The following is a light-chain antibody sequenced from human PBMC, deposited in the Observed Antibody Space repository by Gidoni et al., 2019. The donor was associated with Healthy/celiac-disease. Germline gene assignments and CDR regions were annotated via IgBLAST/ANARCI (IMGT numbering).Light chain of an antibody. CDR1: QTVSSY. Sequence: EFVLTQSPATLSLSPGERATLSCRASQTVSSYLAWYQQQPGQAPRLLLYDASNRATGIPARFSGSGSGTDCTLTISSVEPEDFAGYYCQQRSNWPPGVTFGPATKVDIK. CDR2: DAS. J-gene: IGKJ3*01. CDR3: QQRSNWPPGVT. V-gene: IGKV3-11*01.